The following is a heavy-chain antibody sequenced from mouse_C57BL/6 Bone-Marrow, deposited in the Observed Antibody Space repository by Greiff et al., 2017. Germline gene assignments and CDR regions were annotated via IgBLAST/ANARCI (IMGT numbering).Heavy chain of an antibody. CDR2: IDPADSYT. CDR1: GYTFTSYW. D-gene: IGHD2-13*01. J-gene: IGHJ1*03. V-gene: IGHV1-50*01. CDR3: DRGCYGDGRYWYFDV. Sequence: QVQLQQPGAELVKPGASVKLSCKASGYTFTSYWMQWVNQRPGQGLEWIGEIDPADSYTNYNQKVKGKATLTVDKSSSTAYMQLSSLTSEDSAVYYYDRGCYGDGRYWYFDVWGTGTTVTVSS.